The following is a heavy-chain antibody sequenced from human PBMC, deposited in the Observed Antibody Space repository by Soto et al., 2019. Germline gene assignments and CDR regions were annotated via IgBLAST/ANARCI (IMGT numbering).Heavy chain of an antibody. CDR2: ISESGST. D-gene: IGHD1-1*01. Sequence: QVQLQQWGAGLVKPSETLSLSCAVYGQSFSGHSWAWIRQPPGKGLEWIGEISESGSTYYNPSLKSRVTISTDPSKNQFSLKLNSVTAADTAAYFCARGSGIVALPGELEDVNYDFWGQGTLVTVSS. CDR1: GQSFSGHS. V-gene: IGHV4-34*01. J-gene: IGHJ4*02. CDR3: ARGSGIVALPGELEDVNYDF.